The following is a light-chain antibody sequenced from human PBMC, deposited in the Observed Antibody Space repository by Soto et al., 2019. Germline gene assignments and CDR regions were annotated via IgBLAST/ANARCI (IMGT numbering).Light chain of an antibody. J-gene: IGKJ4*01. V-gene: IGKV3-11*01. CDR3: QQRSDWPPLT. CDR1: QSVSNY. Sequence: EIVLTQSPATLSLSPGERATLSCRASQSVSNYLAWYQQKPGQAPRLLIYDASNRATGIPARFSGSGSGTDFTLTISSLVPEDVAVYYCQQRSDWPPLTFGGGTKVEIK. CDR2: DAS.